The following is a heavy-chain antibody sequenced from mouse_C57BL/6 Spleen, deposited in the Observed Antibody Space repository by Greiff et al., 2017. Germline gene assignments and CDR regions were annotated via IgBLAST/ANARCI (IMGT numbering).Heavy chain of an antibody. CDR3: AREDYDGYYEAY. Sequence: QVQLKQSGAELARPGASVKMSCKASGYTFTSYTMHWVKQRPGQGLEWIGYINPSSGYTKYNQKFKDKATLTADKSSSTAYMQLSSLTSVDSAVYYCAREDYDGYYEAYWGQGTLVTVSA. CDR1: GYTFTSYT. CDR2: INPSSGYT. D-gene: IGHD2-3*01. V-gene: IGHV1-4*01. J-gene: IGHJ3*01.